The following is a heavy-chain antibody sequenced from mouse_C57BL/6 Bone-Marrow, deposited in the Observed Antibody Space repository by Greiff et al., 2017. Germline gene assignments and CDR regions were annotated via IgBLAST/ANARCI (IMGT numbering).Heavy chain of an antibody. V-gene: IGHV1-22*01. Sequence: EVQLVESGPELVKPGASVKMSCKASGYTFTDYNMHWVKQSHGKSLEWIGYINPNNGGTSYNQKFKGKATLTVNKSSSTAYMWLRSQTSEDSAVYYCARLRSSYFYYFDYWGQGTTLTVSS. CDR1: GYTFTDYN. CDR3: ARLRSSYFYYFDY. J-gene: IGHJ2*01. D-gene: IGHD1-1*01. CDR2: INPNNGGT.